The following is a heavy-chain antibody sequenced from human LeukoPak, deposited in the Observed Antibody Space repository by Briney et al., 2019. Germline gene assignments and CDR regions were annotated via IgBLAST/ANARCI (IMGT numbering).Heavy chain of an antibody. CDR1: GGSISSGGYY. CDR2: IYYSGST. V-gene: IGHV4-31*03. CDR3: ARDLFRGYFDY. Sequence: SETLSLTCTVSGGSISSGGYYWSWIRQHPGKGLEWIGYIYYSGSTYYNPSLKSRVTISVDTSKNQFSLRLSSVTAADTAVYYCARDLFRGYFDYWGQGTLVTVSS. D-gene: IGHD3-10*02. J-gene: IGHJ4*02.